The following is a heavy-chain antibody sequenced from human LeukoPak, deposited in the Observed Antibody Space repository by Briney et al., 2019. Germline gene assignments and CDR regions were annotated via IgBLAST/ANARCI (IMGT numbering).Heavy chain of an antibody. CDR2: IIPILGIA. D-gene: IGHD5-24*01. J-gene: IGHJ4*02. CDR1: GGTFSSYA. CDR3: ARDSGRWLQLGYFDY. Sequence: SVKVSCKASGGTFSSYAISWVRQAPGQGLEWMGRIIPILGIANYAQKFQGRVTITADKSTSTAYMELSSLRSEDTAVYYCARDSGRWLQLGYFDYWGQGTLVTVSS. V-gene: IGHV1-69*04.